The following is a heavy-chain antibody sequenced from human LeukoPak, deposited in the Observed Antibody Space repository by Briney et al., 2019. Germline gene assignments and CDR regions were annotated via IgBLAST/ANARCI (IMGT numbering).Heavy chain of an antibody. Sequence: SETLSLTCAVSGDSIFSTTYYWGWIRQPPGKGLEWIGSIFHSGSTYYNPSLKSRVTISVDTSKNQLSLRLRSVTAADTAVYYCARLYQGKRPPDYWGQGTLVTVSS. J-gene: IGHJ4*02. CDR3: ARLYQGKRPPDY. V-gene: IGHV4-39*01. CDR2: IFHSGST. CDR1: GDSIFSTTYY. D-gene: IGHD6-25*01.